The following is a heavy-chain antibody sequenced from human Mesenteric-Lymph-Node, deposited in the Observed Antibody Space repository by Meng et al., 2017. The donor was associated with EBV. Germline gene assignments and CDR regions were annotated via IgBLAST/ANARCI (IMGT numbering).Heavy chain of an antibody. CDR3: ARSPYSGTYWGGLFDY. CDR2: ISYSHYT. Sequence: QVQLEESGPGLAKPLETLSLICTVSGGSVSAGSYYWSWIRQSPGKGPEWIGYISYSHYTKQNPSPRSRVTISIDTSKNQFSLKLTSVTAADTAVYYCARSPYSGTYWGGLFDYWGQGALVTVSS. V-gene: IGHV4-61*01. J-gene: IGHJ4*02. D-gene: IGHD1-26*01. CDR1: GGSVSAGSYY.